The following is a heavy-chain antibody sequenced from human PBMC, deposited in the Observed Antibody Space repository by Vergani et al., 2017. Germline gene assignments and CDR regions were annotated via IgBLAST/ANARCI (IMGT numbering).Heavy chain of an antibody. CDR3: ARGDDDSSGHWSETLDY. J-gene: IGHJ4*02. V-gene: IGHV1-2*02. D-gene: IGHD3-22*01. Sequence: QVQLVQSGAEVKKPGASVKVSCKASGYTFTGYYMHWVRQAPGQGLEWMGWINPNSGGTNYAQKFRGRVTMTRDTSISTAYMELSRLRSDDTAVYYCARGDDDSSGHWSETLDYWGQGTLVTVSS. CDR2: INPNSGGT. CDR1: GYTFTGYY.